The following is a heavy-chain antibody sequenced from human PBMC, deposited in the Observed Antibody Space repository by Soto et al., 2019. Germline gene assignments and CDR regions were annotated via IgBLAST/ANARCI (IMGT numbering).Heavy chain of an antibody. CDR2: VYYNGFT. D-gene: IGHD3-10*01. J-gene: IGHJ4*02. Sequence: SETLSLTCTVSGGSISSSNYYWAWIRQSPGKGLEWIGSVYYNGFTYYNPSLKSRVTISVDTSKNQFSLKLSSVTAADTAVYYCARSLLWFGELSVYWGQGTLVTVSS. CDR1: GGSISSSNYY. V-gene: IGHV4-39*07. CDR3: ARSLLWFGELSVY.